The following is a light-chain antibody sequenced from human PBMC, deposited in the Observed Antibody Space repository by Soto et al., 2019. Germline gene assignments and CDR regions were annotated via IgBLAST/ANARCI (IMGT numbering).Light chain of an antibody. CDR2: EVN. J-gene: IGLJ1*01. V-gene: IGLV2-14*01. CDR3: TSYTSARTYV. CDR1: SSDIGGYNS. Sequence: QSAVTQAASVSGSPGQSVTISCTGSSSDIGGYNSVSWYQQPPGKAPKLLIYEVNNRPSGVSDRFSGSKSGNTASLTISGLQAEDEADYYCTSYTSARTYVFGTGTKVTVL.